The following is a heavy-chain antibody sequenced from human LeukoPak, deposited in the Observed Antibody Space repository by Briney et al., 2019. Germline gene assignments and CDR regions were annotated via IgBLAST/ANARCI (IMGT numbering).Heavy chain of an antibody. Sequence: GGSLRLSCAASGFTFSSYWMHWVRQAPGKGLVWVSRIKSDGSSTTYADSVKGRFTISRDNGKNTLYLQMNSLRAEDTAVYYCATNYYGSGPDHWGQGTLVTVSS. CDR1: GFTFSSYW. J-gene: IGHJ4*02. CDR2: IKSDGSST. CDR3: ATNYYGSGPDH. D-gene: IGHD3-10*01. V-gene: IGHV3-74*01.